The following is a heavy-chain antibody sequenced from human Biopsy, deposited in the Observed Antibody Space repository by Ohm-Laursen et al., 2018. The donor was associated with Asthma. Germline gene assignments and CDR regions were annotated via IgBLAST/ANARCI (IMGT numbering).Heavy chain of an antibody. CDR1: GFTFDDYA. V-gene: IGHV3-9*01. J-gene: IGHJ4*02. CDR3: ARGDSSNWSHYYFDY. D-gene: IGHD3-22*01. Sequence: SLRLSCAASGFTFDDYAMHWVRQAPGKGLEWVSGVSWNSGSIDYVDSVTGRFTISRDNSKNSLYLQMNSLRAEDTAVYYCARGDSSNWSHYYFDYWGQGTLVTVSS. CDR2: VSWNSGSI.